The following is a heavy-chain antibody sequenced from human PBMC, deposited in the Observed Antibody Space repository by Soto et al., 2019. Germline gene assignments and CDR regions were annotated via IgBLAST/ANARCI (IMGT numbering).Heavy chain of an antibody. CDR1: GYTFTGYY. D-gene: IGHD3-22*01. CDR3: ARDEPNYYDSSGYYFH. CDR2: INPNGGST. J-gene: IGHJ4*02. Sequence: ASVKVSCKASGYTFTGYYMHWVRQAPGQGLEWMGRINPNGGSTNYAQKFQGRVTMTRDTSTSTVYMELSSLRSEDTAVYYCARDEPNYYDSSGYYFHWGQGTLITVSS. V-gene: IGHV1-46*01.